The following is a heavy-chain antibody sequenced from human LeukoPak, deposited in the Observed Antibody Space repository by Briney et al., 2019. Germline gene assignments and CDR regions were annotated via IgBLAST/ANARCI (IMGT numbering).Heavy chain of an antibody. CDR2: ISSSSSTI. Sequence: GGSLRLSCAASGFTFSSYSMNWVRQAPGKGLEWVSYISSSSSTIYYADSVKGRFTISRDNAKNSLYLQMNSLRAEDTAVYYCARALGFGELLSKLGSSWGQGTLVTVSS. CDR1: GFTFSSYS. J-gene: IGHJ4*02. V-gene: IGHV3-48*04. D-gene: IGHD3-10*01. CDR3: ARALGFGELLSKLGSS.